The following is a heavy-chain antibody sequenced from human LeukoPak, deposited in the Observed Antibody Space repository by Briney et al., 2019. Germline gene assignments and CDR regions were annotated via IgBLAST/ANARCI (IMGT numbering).Heavy chain of an antibody. CDR1: GGSFSGYY. CDR3: ARGLGRQQLVSPFDY. V-gene: IGHV4-34*01. D-gene: IGHD6-13*01. J-gene: IGHJ4*02. Sequence: PSETLSLTCAVYGGSFSGYYWSWIRQPPGKGLEWIGEINHSGSTNYNPSLKSRVTISVDTSKNQFSLKLSSVTAADTAVYYCARGLGRQQLVSPFDYWGQGTLVTVSS. CDR2: INHSGST.